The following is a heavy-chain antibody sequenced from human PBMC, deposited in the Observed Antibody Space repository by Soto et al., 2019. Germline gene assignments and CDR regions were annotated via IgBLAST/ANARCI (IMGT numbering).Heavy chain of an antibody. CDR2: IYYSGST. CDR3: ARVRSGWGIDY. J-gene: IGHJ4*02. V-gene: IGHV4-59*01. Sequence: SETLSLTCTVSGGSISSYYWSWIRQPPGEGLEWIGYIYYSGSTNYNPSLKSRVTISVDTSKNQFSLKLSSVTSADTAVYYCARVRSGWGIDYWGQGTLVTVSS. CDR1: GGSISSYY. D-gene: IGHD6-19*01.